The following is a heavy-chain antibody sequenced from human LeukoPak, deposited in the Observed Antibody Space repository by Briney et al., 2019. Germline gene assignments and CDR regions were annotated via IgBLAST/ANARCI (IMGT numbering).Heavy chain of an antibody. V-gene: IGHV3-23*01. Sequence: PGGSLRLSCAASGFTFSSYAMSWVRQAPGKGLEWVSAITNSGGDTYHADSVKGRFTISRDNSKNTLYLQMNSLRVEDTAVYYCAKGSSSSRPYYSDYWGQGTLVTVSS. CDR3: AKGSSSSRPYYSDY. J-gene: IGHJ4*02. CDR2: ITNSGGDT. CDR1: GFTFSSYA. D-gene: IGHD6-6*01.